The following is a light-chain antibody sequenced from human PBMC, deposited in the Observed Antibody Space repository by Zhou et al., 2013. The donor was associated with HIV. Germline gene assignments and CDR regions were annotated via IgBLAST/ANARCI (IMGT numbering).Light chain of an antibody. CDR1: QSISNY. V-gene: IGKV1-39*01. J-gene: IGKJ2*03. CDR3: QQYDSYSAES. CDR2: AAS. Sequence: DIQMTQSPSSLSASVGDRVTITCRASQSISNYLNWYQQKPGKAPKLLIYAASSLQSGVPSRFSGSGSGTEFTLTISSLQPDDFATYYCQQYDSYSAESFGQGTKVEIK.